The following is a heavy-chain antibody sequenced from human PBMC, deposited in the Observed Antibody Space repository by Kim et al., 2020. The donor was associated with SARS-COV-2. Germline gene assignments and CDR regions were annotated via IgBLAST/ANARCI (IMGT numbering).Heavy chain of an antibody. CDR1: GFTFSSYW. D-gene: IGHD3-10*01. CDR3: ARDGLEITMVRQVYYYYGMDV. CDR2: IKQDGSEK. V-gene: IGHV3-7*01. Sequence: GGSLRLSCAASGFTFSSYWMSWVRQAPGKGLEWVANIKQDGSEKYYVDSVKGRFTISRDNAKNSLYLQMNSLRAEDTAVYYCARDGLEITMVRQVYYYYGMDVWGQGTTVTVSS. J-gene: IGHJ6*02.